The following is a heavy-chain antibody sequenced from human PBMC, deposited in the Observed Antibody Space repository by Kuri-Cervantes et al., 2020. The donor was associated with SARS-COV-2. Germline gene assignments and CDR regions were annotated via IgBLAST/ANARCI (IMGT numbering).Heavy chain of an antibody. V-gene: IGHV4-34*01. CDR3: ARGKQLVFGYYFDY. CDR2: INHSGST. Sequence: SETLSLTCAVYGGSFSGYYWSWIRQPPGKGLEWIGEINHSGSTNYNPSLKSRVTISVDTSKNQFSLKLSSVTAADTAVYYCARGKQLVFGYYFDYWGQGNLVNVSS. J-gene: IGHJ4*02. D-gene: IGHD6-6*01. CDR1: GGSFSGYY.